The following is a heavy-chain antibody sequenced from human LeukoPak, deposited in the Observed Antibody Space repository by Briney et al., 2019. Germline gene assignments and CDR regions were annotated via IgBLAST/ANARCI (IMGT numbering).Heavy chain of an antibody. V-gene: IGHV6-1*01. Sequence: SQTLSLTCAISGDSVSSNSAAWNWIRQSPSRGLEWLGRTYYRSEWYNDYAVSVKSRITINPDTSKNQFSLQLNSVTPEDTAVYYCARDSPTYYYDSSGYGDAFDIWGQGTMVTVSS. CDR3: ARDSPTYYYDSSGYGDAFDI. CDR1: GDSVSSNSAA. J-gene: IGHJ3*02. D-gene: IGHD3-22*01. CDR2: TYYRSEWYN.